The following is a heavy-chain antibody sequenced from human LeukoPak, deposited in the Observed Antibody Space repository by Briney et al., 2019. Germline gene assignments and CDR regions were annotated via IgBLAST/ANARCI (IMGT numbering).Heavy chain of an antibody. V-gene: IGHV3-23*01. CDR2: ISGSGGST. CDR3: AKGYRAYCGGDCYSDAFDI. D-gene: IGHD2-21*02. Sequence: PGGSLRLSCAASGFTFSSYAMSWVRQAPGKGLEWVSAISGSGGSTYYADSVKGRFTISRDNSKNTLNLQMNSLRAEDTAVYYCAKGYRAYCGGDCYSDAFDIWGQGTMVTVSS. J-gene: IGHJ3*02. CDR1: GFTFSSYA.